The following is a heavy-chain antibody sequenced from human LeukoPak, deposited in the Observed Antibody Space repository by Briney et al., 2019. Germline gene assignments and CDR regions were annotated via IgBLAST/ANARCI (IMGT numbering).Heavy chain of an antibody. V-gene: IGHV3-23*01. CDR2: ISGSGGST. Sequence: EAGGSLRLSCAASGFTFSSYAMSWVRQAPGKGLEWVSAISGSGGSTYYADSVKGRFTISRDNSKNTLYLQMNSLRAEDTAVYYCAKGDFWSGYYDYWGQGTLVTVSS. CDR1: GFTFSSYA. D-gene: IGHD3-3*01. J-gene: IGHJ4*02. CDR3: AKGDFWSGYYDY.